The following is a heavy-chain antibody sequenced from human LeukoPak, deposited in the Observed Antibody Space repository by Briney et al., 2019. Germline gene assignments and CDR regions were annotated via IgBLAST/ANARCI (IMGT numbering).Heavy chain of an antibody. CDR1: GFTFSSYA. V-gene: IGHV3-23*01. D-gene: IGHD3-22*01. CDR3: AKLPSDSSGYYFFDY. J-gene: IGHJ4*02. CDR2: ISGSGGST. Sequence: PGGSLRLSCAASGFTFSSYAMGWVRQAPGKGLEWVSAISGSGGSTYYADSMKGRFTISRDNSKNTLYLQMNSLRAEDTAVYYCAKLPSDSSGYYFFDYWGQGTLVTVSS.